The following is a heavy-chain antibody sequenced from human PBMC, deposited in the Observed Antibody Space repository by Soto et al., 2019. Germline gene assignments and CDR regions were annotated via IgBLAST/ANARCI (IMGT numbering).Heavy chain of an antibody. CDR3: ARGGYSGYEVYYYYGMDV. D-gene: IGHD5-12*01. CDR1: GDSVSSNSAA. V-gene: IGHV6-1*01. Sequence: PSQTLSLTCAISGDSVSSNSAAWNWIRQSPSRGLEWLGRTYYRSKWYNDYAVSVKSRITINPDTSKNQFSLQLNSVTPEDTAVYYCARGGYSGYEVYYYYGMDVWGQGTTVTVS. CDR2: TYYRSKWYN. J-gene: IGHJ6*02.